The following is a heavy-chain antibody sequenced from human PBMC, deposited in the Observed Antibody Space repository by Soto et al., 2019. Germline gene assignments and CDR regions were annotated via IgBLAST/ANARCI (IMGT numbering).Heavy chain of an antibody. J-gene: IGHJ4*02. CDR2: IYSSGRT. D-gene: IGHD1-1*01. CDR1: GGSISSSSYY. V-gene: IGHV4-39*01. Sequence: QLQLQESGPGLVKPSETLSLTCTVSGGSISSSSYYWGWIRQPPGKGLEWIGSIYSSGRTYYNPALKSRGTITVGTIQNQVYLELSFWTGADTAVYYCARWWEDDQPLRIRPLEYGGQGTLVTVSS. CDR3: ARWWEDDQPLRIRPLEY.